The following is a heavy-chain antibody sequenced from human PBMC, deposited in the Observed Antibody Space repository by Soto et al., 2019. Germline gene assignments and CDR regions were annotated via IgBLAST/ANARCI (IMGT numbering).Heavy chain of an antibody. D-gene: IGHD3-10*01. CDR1: GGSFSGYY. CDR3: ARTYYYGSGSYYRDWFDP. CDR2: SNHSGST. V-gene: IGHV4-34*01. Sequence: QVQLQQWGAGLLKPSETLSLTCAVYGGSFSGYYWSWIRQPPGKGLEWIGESNHSGSTNYNPSLKSRVTLSVDTAKTQFDLKLSSVTAADMAVYYCARTYYYGSGSYYRDWFDPWGQGTLVTVSS. J-gene: IGHJ5*02.